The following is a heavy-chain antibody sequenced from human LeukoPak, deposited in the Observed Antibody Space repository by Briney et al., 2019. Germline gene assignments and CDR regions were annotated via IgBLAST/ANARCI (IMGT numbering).Heavy chain of an antibody. J-gene: IGHJ4*02. CDR1: GYSSTSYW. V-gene: IGHV5-51*01. D-gene: IGHD5-12*01. CDR3: ARQTSGYDRPLHC. Sequence: GESLKISCKGSGYSSTSYWIGWGRQMPGKGLEWMGIIYPGDSDTRYSPTFQGQVTISADKSISTAYLPWSSLTASDPAMNYCARQTSGYDRPLHCWGEETLVTVPS. CDR2: IYPGDSDT.